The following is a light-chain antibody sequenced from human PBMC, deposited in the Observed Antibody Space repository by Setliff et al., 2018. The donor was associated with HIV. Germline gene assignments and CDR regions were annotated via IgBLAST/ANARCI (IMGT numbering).Light chain of an antibody. Sequence: QSALAQPASVSGSPGQSITISCTGTSSDVGSYNLVSWYQQHPGKAPKLMIYEGSKRPSGVSHRFSGSKSGNTASLTISGLQAEDEADYYCCSYAGSSTVVFGGWTKVTVL. CDR3: CSYAGSSTVV. V-gene: IGLV2-23*01. CDR1: SSDVGSYNL. CDR2: EGS. J-gene: IGLJ2*01.